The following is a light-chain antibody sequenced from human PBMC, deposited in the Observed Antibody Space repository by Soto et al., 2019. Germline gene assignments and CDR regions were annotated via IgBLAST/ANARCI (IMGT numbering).Light chain of an antibody. V-gene: IGKV1-5*03. Sequence: DIQMTQSPSTLSASVGDRVTITCRASQSISSRLAWYQQKPGKAPKLLIYKASSLESGVPSRFSGSGSGTELTLTRRSVKPGDCAIYYCQQYKSYTRTFGQGTQVEI. CDR1: QSISSR. CDR2: KAS. CDR3: QQYKSYTRT. J-gene: IGKJ1*01.